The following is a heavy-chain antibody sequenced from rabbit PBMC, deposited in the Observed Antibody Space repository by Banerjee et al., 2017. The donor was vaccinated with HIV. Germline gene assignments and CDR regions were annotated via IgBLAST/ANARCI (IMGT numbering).Heavy chain of an antibody. Sequence: EQLVESGGGLVQPGGSLKLSCKASGFDFSSYGVSWVRQAPGKGLEWIGYITYGGSALYASWAKGRFTISRTSTTVDLKMTSLTAADTATYFCARDHPYSAYGGHGYADLWGQGTLVTVS. CDR3: ARDHPYSAYGGHGYADL. V-gene: IGHV1S21*01. J-gene: IGHJ4*01. CDR2: ITYGGSA. CDR1: GFDFSSYG. D-gene: IGHD6-1*01.